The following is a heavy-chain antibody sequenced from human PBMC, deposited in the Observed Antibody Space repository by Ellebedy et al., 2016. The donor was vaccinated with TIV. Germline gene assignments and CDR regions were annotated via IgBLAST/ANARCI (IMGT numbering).Heavy chain of an antibody. V-gene: IGHV4-59*12. Sequence: SETLSLTXTVSGGSISSYYWSWIRQPPGKGLEWIGYIYYSGSTNYNPSLKSRVTISVDTSKNQFSLKLSSVTAADTAVYYCARRAVVKNLDYWGQGTLVTVSS. CDR1: GGSISSYY. J-gene: IGHJ4*02. D-gene: IGHD4-23*01. CDR3: ARRAVVKNLDY. CDR2: IYYSGST.